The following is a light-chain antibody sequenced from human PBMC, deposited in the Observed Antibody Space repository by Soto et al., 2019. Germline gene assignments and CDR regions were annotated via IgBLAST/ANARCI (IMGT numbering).Light chain of an antibody. V-gene: IGKV1-6*01. J-gene: IGKJ1*01. CDR1: RYIRSD. CDR3: LQDYTYPLT. CDR2: TAS. Sequence: IQMTQSPSSLSASVGDRVTITCRASRYIRSDLSWYQQRPGQAPKVLIYTASSLQSGVPSRFSGSGSGTDFTLTISSLQPEDCATYYCLQDYTYPLTFGQGTKVEIK.